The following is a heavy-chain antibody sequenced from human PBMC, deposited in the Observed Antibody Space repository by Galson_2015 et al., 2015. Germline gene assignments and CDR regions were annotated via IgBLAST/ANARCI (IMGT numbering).Heavy chain of an antibody. Sequence: SLRLSCAASGFTFSTFGMHWVRQAAGKGLEWVAAMSYDGTNNYYGDSVRGRFTISRDNSKNTLYLQMNSLRAEDTAVYYCASSMVRGAISPVDYWGQETLVTVSS. CDR2: MSYDGTNN. J-gene: IGHJ4*02. CDR3: ASSMVRGAISPVDY. CDR1: GFTFSTFG. V-gene: IGHV3-30*03. D-gene: IGHD3-10*01.